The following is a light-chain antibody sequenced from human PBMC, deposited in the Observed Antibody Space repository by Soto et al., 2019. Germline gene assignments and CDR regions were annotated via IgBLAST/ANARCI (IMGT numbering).Light chain of an antibody. CDR3: CSYAGSYSYV. J-gene: IGLJ1*01. CDR2: DVS. Sequence: QSALTQPRSVSGSPGQSVTISYTGTSSDVGGYNYVSWYQQHPGKAPKLMIYDVSKRPSGVPDRFSGSKSGNTASLTISGLQAEDEADYYCCSYAGSYSYVFGTGTTLTVL. CDR1: SSDVGGYNY. V-gene: IGLV2-11*01.